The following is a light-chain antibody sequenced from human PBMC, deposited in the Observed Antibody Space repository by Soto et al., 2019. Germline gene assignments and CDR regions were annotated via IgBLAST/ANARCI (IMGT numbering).Light chain of an antibody. J-gene: IGKJ3*01. CDR2: DAS. Sequence: EIVLTQSPATLSLSPGERATLSCRASQSVGSCLAWYQQKPGQAPRLLIYDASNRATGIPARFSGGGSGTDFTLTISSLEPEDLAVYYCQQRSNWPPVFTFGPGTKVDIK. V-gene: IGKV3-11*01. CDR1: QSVGSC. CDR3: QQRSNWPPVFT.